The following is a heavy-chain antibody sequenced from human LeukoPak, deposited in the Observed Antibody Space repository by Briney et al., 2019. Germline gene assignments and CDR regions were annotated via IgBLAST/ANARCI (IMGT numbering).Heavy chain of an antibody. Sequence: GGSLRLSCAASGFNLSSSAMSWVRQAPGKGLEWVSLISGSGGSTNYADSVKGRFTISRDSSKNTLYLQMNSLRAEDTAVYYCTTCIWGSYSDAFDIWGQGTMVTVSS. D-gene: IGHD3-16*01. CDR3: TTCIWGSYSDAFDI. CDR1: GFNLSSSA. J-gene: IGHJ3*02. V-gene: IGHV3-23*01. CDR2: ISGSGGST.